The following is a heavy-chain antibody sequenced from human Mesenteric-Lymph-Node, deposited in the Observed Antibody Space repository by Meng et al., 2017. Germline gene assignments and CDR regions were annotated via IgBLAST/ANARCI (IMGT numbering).Heavy chain of an antibody. CDR2: IYYTGST. CDR1: GGSIHSCDYY. Sequence: QGRVQGAGPGLVKPSQTLSLTCTVSGGSIHSCDYYWSWIRQPPGKGLEWIGYIYYTGSTYYNPSLKSRVTISMDTSKNQFSLRLSSVTAADTAVYYCARNYYFDYWGQGTLVTVSS. J-gene: IGHJ4*02. CDR3: ARNYYFDY. V-gene: IGHV4-30-4*01.